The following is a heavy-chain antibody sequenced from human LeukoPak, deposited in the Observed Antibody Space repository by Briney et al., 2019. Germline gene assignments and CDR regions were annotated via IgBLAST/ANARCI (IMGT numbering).Heavy chain of an antibody. CDR1: GFTFSSYS. CDR2: ISSSSSTI. Sequence: GGSLRLSCAASGFTFSSYSMNWVRQAPGKGLEWVSYISSSSSTIYYADSVKGRFTISRDNAKNSLYLQMNSLRAEDTAVYYCATLLPYYYDSSPFSDYWGQGTLVTVPS. J-gene: IGHJ4*02. V-gene: IGHV3-48*04. D-gene: IGHD3-22*01. CDR3: ATLLPYYYDSSPFSDY.